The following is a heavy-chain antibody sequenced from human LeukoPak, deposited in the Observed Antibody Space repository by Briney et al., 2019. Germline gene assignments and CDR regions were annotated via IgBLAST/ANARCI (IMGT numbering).Heavy chain of an antibody. V-gene: IGHV1-69*01. CDR3: AKGQEPESRLDY. CDR2: IIPIFGTA. Sequence: SVKVSCKASGGTFSSYAISWVRQAPGQGLEWMGGIIPIFGTANYAQKFQGRVTITADESTSTAYMELSSLRAEDTAVYYCAKGQEPESRLDYWGQGTLVTVSS. J-gene: IGHJ4*02. D-gene: IGHD1-14*01. CDR1: GGTFSSYA.